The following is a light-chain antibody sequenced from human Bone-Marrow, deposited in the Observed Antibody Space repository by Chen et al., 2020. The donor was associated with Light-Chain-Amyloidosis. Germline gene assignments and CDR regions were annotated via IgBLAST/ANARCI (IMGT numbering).Light chain of an antibody. CDR3: QSADSSGTYEVI. CDR1: DLPTKY. J-gene: IGLJ2*01. Sequence: SYELTHPPSVSVSPGQTARITCYGDDLPTKYAYWYQQKPGQAPVLVIHRDTERPSGISERFSGSSSGTTATLTISGVQAEDEADYHCQSADSSGTYEVIFGGGTKLTVL. V-gene: IGLV3-25*03. CDR2: RDT.